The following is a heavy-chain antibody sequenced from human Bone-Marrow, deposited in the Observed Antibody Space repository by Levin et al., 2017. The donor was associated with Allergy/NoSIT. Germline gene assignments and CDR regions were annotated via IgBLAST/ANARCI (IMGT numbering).Heavy chain of an antibody. J-gene: IGHJ4*02. CDR1: GLSLNTHGVG. CDR3: AHRRIASAGSHFDF. V-gene: IGHV2-5*02. Sequence: SGPTLVKPTQTLSLTCTVSGLSLNTHGVGVAWIRQPPGEALEWLALIYWDDDKRFRSSLRDRIRITKDTSKNQVVFTLTDMDPADTATYYCAHRRIASAGSHFDFWGQGILVTVAS. CDR2: IYWDDDK. D-gene: IGHD6-25*01.